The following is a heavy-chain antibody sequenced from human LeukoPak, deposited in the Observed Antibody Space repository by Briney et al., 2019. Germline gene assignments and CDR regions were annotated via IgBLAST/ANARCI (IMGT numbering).Heavy chain of an antibody. J-gene: IGHJ4*02. CDR1: GFTFSSCG. Sequence: GGSLRLSCAASGFTFSSCGMHWVRQAPGKGLEWVAFIRYDGSNKYYADSVKGRFTISRDNSKNTLYLQMNSLRAEDTAVYYCARDLPAGYGSVYWGQGTLVTVSS. D-gene: IGHD3-10*01. V-gene: IGHV3-30*02. CDR3: ARDLPAGYGSVY. CDR2: IRYDGSNK.